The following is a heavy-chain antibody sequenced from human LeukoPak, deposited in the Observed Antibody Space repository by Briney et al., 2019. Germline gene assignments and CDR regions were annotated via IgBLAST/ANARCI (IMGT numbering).Heavy chain of an antibody. CDR2: ISAYNGNT. CDR1: GCTFTSYG. J-gene: IGHJ3*02. Sequence: ASVKVSCKASGCTFTSYGISWVRQAPGQGLEWMGWISAYNGNTNYAQKLQGRVTMTTDTSTSTAYMELRSLRSDDTAVYYCARHIIVVVPAAVWAEAFDIWGQGTMVTVSS. CDR3: ARHIIVVVPAAVWAEAFDI. V-gene: IGHV1-18*04. D-gene: IGHD2-2*01.